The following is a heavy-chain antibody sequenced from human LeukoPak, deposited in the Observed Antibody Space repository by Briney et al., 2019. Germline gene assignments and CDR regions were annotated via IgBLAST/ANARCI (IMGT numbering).Heavy chain of an antibody. J-gene: IGHJ4*02. D-gene: IGHD2-2*01. CDR1: GGSFSGYY. V-gene: IGHV4-34*01. CDR3: ARARRSTSCYGY. CDR2: INHSGST. Sequence: SETLSLTCAVYGGSFSGYYWSWIRQPPGKGLEWIGEINHSGSTNYNPSLKSRVTISVDTSKNQFSLKLSSVTAADTAVYYCARARRSTSCYGYWGQGTLVTVSS.